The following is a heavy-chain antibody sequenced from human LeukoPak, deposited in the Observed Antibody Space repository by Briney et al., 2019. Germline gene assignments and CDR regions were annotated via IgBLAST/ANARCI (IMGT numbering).Heavy chain of an antibody. Sequence: GGSLRLSCAASGFSFTSYWTHWVRQAPGKGLVWISCINTDGSGTTYADSVKGRFTISRDNAKNTLYLQMNGLRAEDTAVYYCTRAYDSGTYSSFDYWGQGTLVTVTS. J-gene: IGHJ4*02. CDR1: GFSFTSYW. D-gene: IGHD3-10*01. V-gene: IGHV3-74*01. CDR2: INTDGSGT. CDR3: TRAYDSGTYSSFDY.